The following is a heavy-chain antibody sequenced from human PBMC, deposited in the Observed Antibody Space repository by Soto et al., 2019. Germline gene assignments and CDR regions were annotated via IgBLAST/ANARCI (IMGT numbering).Heavy chain of an antibody. V-gene: IGHV1-46*03. D-gene: IGHD4-17*01. CDR3: ASERLPDYGKKYYFDY. CDR2: INPSGGST. CDR1: GYTFTSYY. Sequence: GASVKVSCKASGYTFTSYYMHWVRQAPGQGLEWMGIINPSGGSTSYAQKFQGRVTMTRDTSTSTVYMELSSLRSEDTAVYYCASERLPDYGKKYYFDYWGQGTLVTVSS. J-gene: IGHJ4*02.